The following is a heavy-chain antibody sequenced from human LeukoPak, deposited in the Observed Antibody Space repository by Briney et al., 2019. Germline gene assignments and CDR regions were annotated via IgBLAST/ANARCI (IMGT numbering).Heavy chain of an antibody. CDR3: ARDICGYNYGCFDS. CDR1: GGSISLYY. Sequence: SETLSLTCTVSGGSISLYYWGWIRQPAGKAPEWIGRIFNTGSTSYNPSLKSRVTISVDTSKNQFSLNLRSVTAADTAVYYCARDICGYNYGCFDSWGQGTLVTVSS. V-gene: IGHV4-4*07. J-gene: IGHJ4*02. D-gene: IGHD5-18*01. CDR2: IFNTGST.